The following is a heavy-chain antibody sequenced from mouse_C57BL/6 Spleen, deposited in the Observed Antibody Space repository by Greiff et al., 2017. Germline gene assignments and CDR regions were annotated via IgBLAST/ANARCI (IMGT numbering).Heavy chain of an antibody. CDR2: SNPNYGTT. Sequence: QLQESGPELVKPGASVKISCKASGYSFTDYNMNWVKQSNGKSLEWIGVSNPNYGTTSYNQKFKGKATLTVDQSSSTAYMQLNSLTSEDSAVYYCARGYYGSSPWYFDVWGTGTTVTVSS. CDR3: ARGYYGSSPWYFDV. J-gene: IGHJ1*03. D-gene: IGHD1-1*01. V-gene: IGHV1-39*01. CDR1: GYSFTDYN.